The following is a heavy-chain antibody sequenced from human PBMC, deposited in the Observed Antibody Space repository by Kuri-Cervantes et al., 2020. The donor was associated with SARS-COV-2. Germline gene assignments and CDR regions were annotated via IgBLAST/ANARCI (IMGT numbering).Heavy chain of an antibody. J-gene: IGHJ4*02. Sequence: SETLSLTCTVSGYSISSGYYWGWIRQPPGKGLEWIESIYHSGSTYYNPSLKSRVTISVDTSKNQFSLKLSSVTAADTAVYYCARAGIGAVAGNFDYWGQGAMVTVSS. V-gene: IGHV4-38-2*02. CDR2: IYHSGST. D-gene: IGHD6-19*01. CDR1: GYSISSGYY. CDR3: ARAGIGAVAGNFDY.